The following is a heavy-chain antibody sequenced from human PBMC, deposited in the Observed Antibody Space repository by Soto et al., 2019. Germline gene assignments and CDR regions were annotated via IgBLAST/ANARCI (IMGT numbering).Heavy chain of an antibody. D-gene: IGHD3-22*01. J-gene: IGHJ5*02. CDR1: KFLVSKNY. CDR2: IKSGGDT. V-gene: IGHV3-66*01. CDR3: AKGNYDISGLSLNWFDP. Sequence: GGSLRLSCAASKFLVSKNYINWVRQAPGKGLEWVALIKSGGDTYYTDSVTGRFTISRDNSKNTVFLQMSSLRAGDTAVYYCAKGNYDISGLSLNWFDPWGQGTLVTVSS.